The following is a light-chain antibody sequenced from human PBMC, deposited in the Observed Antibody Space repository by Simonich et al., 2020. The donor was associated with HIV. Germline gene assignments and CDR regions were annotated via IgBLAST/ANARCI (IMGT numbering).Light chain of an antibody. CDR2: WSS. J-gene: IGKJ1*01. Sequence: DIVMTQSPDSLAVSLGERATINCKSSQSVLHSSNNKNYLARYKQKPGQPPKLLIYWSSTRESGVPDRFSGSGSGTDFTLTISSLQAEDVAVYYCQQYYSTPRTFGQGTKVEIK. CDR3: QQYYSTPRT. V-gene: IGKV4-1*01. CDR1: QSVLHSSNNKNY.